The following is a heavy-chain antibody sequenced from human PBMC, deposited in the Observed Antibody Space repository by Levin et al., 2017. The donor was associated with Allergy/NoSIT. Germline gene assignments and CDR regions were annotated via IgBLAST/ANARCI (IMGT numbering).Heavy chain of an antibody. J-gene: IGHJ4*02. CDR2: INDKGGGI. V-gene: IGHV3-23*01. CDR1: GFTFRTSA. D-gene: IGHD3-22*01. CDR3: VKDWQSSV. Sequence: GESLKISCAASGFTFRTSAMTWVCQAPGKGLEWVSFINDKGGGIVYADSVKGRFTISRDDSKNTLYLQMNSLRVEDTAVYYCVKDWQSSVWGQGTLVTVSS.